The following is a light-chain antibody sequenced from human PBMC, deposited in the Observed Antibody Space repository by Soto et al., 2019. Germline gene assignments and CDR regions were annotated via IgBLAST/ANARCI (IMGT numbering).Light chain of an antibody. J-gene: IGKJ4*01. V-gene: IGKV1-8*01. CDR2: AAS. CDR1: QGISSY. CDR3: QQYYSYPLT. Sequence: AIRMTQSPSSFSASTGDRVTITCRASQGISSYLAWYQQKPGKAPKLLIYAASTLLSGVPSRFSGSGSGTDFTLTISSLQSEDFATYYCQQYYSYPLTFGGGTKVEIK.